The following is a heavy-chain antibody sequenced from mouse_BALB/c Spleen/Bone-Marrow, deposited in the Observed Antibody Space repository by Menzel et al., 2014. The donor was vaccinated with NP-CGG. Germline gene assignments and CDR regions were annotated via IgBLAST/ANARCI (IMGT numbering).Heavy chain of an antibody. CDR1: GFNIKDIY. D-gene: IGHD1-2*01. CDR3: ARDYGPFDY. CDR2: IDPANGDT. Sequence: VQLQQSVAELVKPGASVKLSCTASGFNIKDIYMHWVKQRPEQGLEWIGRIDPANGDTKYDPKFQGKATITADTSSNTAYLQLSSLTSEDTAVYYCARDYGPFDYWGQGTTLTVSS. J-gene: IGHJ2*01. V-gene: IGHV14-3*02.